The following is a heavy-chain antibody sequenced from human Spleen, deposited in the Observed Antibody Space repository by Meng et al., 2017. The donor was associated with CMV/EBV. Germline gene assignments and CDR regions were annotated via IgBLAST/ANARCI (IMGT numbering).Heavy chain of an antibody. CDR1: GYTFTDHY. J-gene: IGHJ4*02. V-gene: IGHV1-2*02. D-gene: IGHD3-9*01. CDR2: IYSNSGGT. CDR3: ARDNDWGPDY. Sequence: ASVKVSCKASGYTFTDHYFHWVRQAPGQGLEWMGWIYSNSGGTHYAQKFQGRLTVTTDTSISTGYMELSSLGSDDTAVYYCARDNDWGPDYWGQGTLVTVSS.